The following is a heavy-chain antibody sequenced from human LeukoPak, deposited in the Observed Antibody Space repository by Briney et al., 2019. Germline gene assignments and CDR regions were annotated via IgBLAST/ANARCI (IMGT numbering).Heavy chain of an antibody. Sequence: PEGSLRLSCAASGFTFTNYAMSWVRQAPGKGLEWVSAITGGDNTYYTDSVKGRFTISRDNSKNTLYLQMNSLRAEDTAIYYCAKEGTVAGTGYFDYWGQGALVTVSS. CDR2: ITGGDNT. CDR3: AKEGTVAGTGYFDY. CDR1: GFTFTNYA. D-gene: IGHD6-19*01. V-gene: IGHV3-23*01. J-gene: IGHJ4*02.